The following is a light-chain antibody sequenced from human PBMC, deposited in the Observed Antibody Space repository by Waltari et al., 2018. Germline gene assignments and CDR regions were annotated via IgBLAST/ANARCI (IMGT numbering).Light chain of an antibody. CDR3: QQRSRWPLT. V-gene: IGKV3-11*01. CDR1: QSISSY. CDR2: DAS. Sequence: EVVLTQSPATLSLSPGERANLSCRASQSISSYLGWYQQKVGQPPRLLIYDASNRASGVPARFSGSGSGTDFTLTIGSLEPEDFAVYYCQQRSRWPLTFGGGTKVEIK. J-gene: IGKJ4*01.